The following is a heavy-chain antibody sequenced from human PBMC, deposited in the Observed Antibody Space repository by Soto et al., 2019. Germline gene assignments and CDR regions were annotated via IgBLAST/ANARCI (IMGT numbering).Heavy chain of an antibody. CDR1: GGSFSGYY. Sequence: SETLSLTCAVYGGSFSGYYWSWIRQPPGKGLEWIGEINHSGSTNYNPSLKSRVTISVDTSKNQFSLKLSSVTAADTAVYYCARGLPSDCSGGSCYVNWFDPWGQGTRVTVSS. D-gene: IGHD2-15*01. CDR3: ARGLPSDCSGGSCYVNWFDP. V-gene: IGHV4-34*01. J-gene: IGHJ5*02. CDR2: INHSGST.